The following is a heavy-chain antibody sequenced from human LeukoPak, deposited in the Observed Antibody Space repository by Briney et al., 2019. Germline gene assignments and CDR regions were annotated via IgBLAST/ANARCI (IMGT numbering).Heavy chain of an antibody. V-gene: IGHV3-23*01. CDR2: ISGSGGST. Sequence: PGGSLRLSCAASGFTFSSYAMSWVRQAPGKGLEWVSAISGSGGSTYYADSVKGRFTISRDNSKNTLYLQMNSLRAEDTAVYYCAKDRRPSGWYLGRYYYYYGMDVWGQGTTVTVSS. D-gene: IGHD6-19*01. CDR1: GFTFSSYA. J-gene: IGHJ6*02. CDR3: AKDRRPSGWYLGRYYYYYGMDV.